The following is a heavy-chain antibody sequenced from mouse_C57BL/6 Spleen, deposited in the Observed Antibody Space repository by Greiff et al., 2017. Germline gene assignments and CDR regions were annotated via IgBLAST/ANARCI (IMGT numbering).Heavy chain of an antibody. CDR2: FYPGSGSI. CDR3: ARHGPPYYDYGFYAMDY. CDR1: GYTFTEYT. D-gene: IGHD2-4*01. Sequence: VKLQESGAELVKPGASVKLSCKASGYTFTEYTIHWVKQRSGQGLEWIGWFYPGSGSIKYNEKFKDKATLTADKSSSTVYMELSRLTSEDAAVYFCARHGPPYYDYGFYAMDYWGQGTSVTVSS. V-gene: IGHV1-62-2*01. J-gene: IGHJ4*01.